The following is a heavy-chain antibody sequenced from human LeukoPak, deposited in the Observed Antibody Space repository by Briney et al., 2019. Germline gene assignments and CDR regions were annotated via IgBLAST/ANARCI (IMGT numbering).Heavy chain of an antibody. D-gene: IGHD1-26*01. CDR3: ARFSVGATN. CDR1: GFTFSSYS. V-gene: IGHV3-21*01. CDR2: ISSSSSYI. Sequence: NAGGSLRLSCAASGFTFSSYSMHWVRQAPGKGLEWVSSISSSSSYIYYADSVKGRFTISRDNAKNSLYLQMNSLRAEDTAVYYCARFSVGATNWGQGTLVTVSS. J-gene: IGHJ4*02.